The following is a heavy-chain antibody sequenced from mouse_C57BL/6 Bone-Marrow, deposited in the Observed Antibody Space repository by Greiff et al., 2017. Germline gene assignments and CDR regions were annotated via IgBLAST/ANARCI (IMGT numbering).Heavy chain of an antibody. J-gene: IGHJ2*01. CDR2: FYPGSGSI. D-gene: IGHD5-1*01. CDR1: GYTFTEYT. V-gene: IGHV1-62-2*01. Sequence: SGAALVKPGASVKLSCKASGYTFTEYTIHWVKQRSGQGLEWIGWFYPGSGSIKYNETFKDKATLTADNSSSTVYMELSRLTAEDSAVYFCARHEGFYLYFDYWGQGTTRTVSS. CDR3: ARHEGFYLYFDY.